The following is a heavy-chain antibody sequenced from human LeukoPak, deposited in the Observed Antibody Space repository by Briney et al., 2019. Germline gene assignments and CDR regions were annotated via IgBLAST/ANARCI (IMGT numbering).Heavy chain of an antibody. D-gene: IGHD3-22*01. CDR2: INPSGGST. CDR3: ARGLVYYYDCSGYYYYFDY. J-gene: IGHJ4*02. V-gene: IGHV1-46*01. Sequence: ASVKVSCKASGYTITSYYMHWVRQAPGQGLEWMGIINPSGGSTSYAQKFQGRVTMTRDTSTSTVYMELSSLRSEDTAVYYCARGLVYYYDCSGYYYYFDYWGQGTLVTVSS. CDR1: GYTITSYY.